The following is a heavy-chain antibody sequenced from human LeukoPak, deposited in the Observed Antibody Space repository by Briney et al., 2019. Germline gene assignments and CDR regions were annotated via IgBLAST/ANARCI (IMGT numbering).Heavy chain of an antibody. CDR1: GFTFSSYA. V-gene: IGHV3-23*01. J-gene: IGHJ3*02. Sequence: GGSLRLSCAASGFTFSSYAMSWVRQAPGKGLEWVSAISGSGGSTYYAHSVKGRFTISRDNSKNTLYLQMNSLRAEDTAVYYCAKDRGSYYDSSGYSPGAFDIWGQGTMVTVSS. CDR3: AKDRGSYYDSSGYSPGAFDI. CDR2: ISGSGGST. D-gene: IGHD3-22*01.